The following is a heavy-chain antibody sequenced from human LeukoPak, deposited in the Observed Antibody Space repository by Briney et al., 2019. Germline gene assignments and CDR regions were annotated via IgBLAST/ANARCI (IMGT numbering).Heavy chain of an antibody. CDR1: GESFTAYY. CDR2: IDQSGST. CDR3: ARLYSSGWSVSYFDY. D-gene: IGHD6-19*01. J-gene: IGHJ4*02. V-gene: IGHV4-34*01. Sequence: SETLSLTCAVYGESFTAYYWSWIRQPPGKGLEWIGEIDQSGSTNYNPSLKSRVTISVDTSKNQFSLKLSSVTAADTAVYYCARLYSSGWSVSYFDYWGQGTLVTVSS.